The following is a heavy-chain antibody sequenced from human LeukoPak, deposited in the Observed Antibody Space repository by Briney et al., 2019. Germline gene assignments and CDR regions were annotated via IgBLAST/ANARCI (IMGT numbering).Heavy chain of an antibody. Sequence: GGSLRLSCAASGFTFSSYAMSWVHQAPGKGLEWVSAISGSGGSTYYADSVKGRFTISRDNSKNTLYLQMNSLRAEDTAVYYCAKCYDSSGYYYRIIDYWGQGTLVTVSS. CDR1: GFTFSSYA. V-gene: IGHV3-23*01. J-gene: IGHJ4*02. D-gene: IGHD3-22*01. CDR2: ISGSGGST. CDR3: AKCYDSSGYYYRIIDY.